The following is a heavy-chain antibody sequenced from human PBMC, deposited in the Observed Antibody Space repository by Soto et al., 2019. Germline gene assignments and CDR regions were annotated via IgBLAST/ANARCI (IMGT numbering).Heavy chain of an antibody. CDR1: GGSFSGYY. Sequence: SETLSLTCAVYGGSFSGYYWSWIRQPPGKGLEWIGEINHSGSTNYNPSLKSRVTISVDTSKNQFSLKLSSVTAADTAVYYCARAYSNFSNYYGMDVWGQGTTVTVSS. CDR2: INHSGST. V-gene: IGHV4-34*01. CDR3: ARAYSNFSNYYGMDV. D-gene: IGHD4-4*01. J-gene: IGHJ6*02.